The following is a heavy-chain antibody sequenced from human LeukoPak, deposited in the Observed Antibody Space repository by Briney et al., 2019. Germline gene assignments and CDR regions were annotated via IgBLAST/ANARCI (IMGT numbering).Heavy chain of an antibody. CDR2: IIPILGIA. V-gene: IGHV1-69*04. CDR3: VKQGDYGLFDY. CDR1: GGTFSSYA. Sequence: SVKVSCKASGGTFSSYAISWVRQAPGQGLEWMGRIIPILGIANYAQKFQSRVTITADKSTSTAYMELSSLRSEDTAVYYCVKQGDYGLFDYWGQGTLVTVSS. D-gene: IGHD4-17*01. J-gene: IGHJ4*02.